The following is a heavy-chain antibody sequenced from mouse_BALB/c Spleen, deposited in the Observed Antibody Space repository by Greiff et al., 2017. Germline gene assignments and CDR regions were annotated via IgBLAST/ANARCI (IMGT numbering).Heavy chain of an antibody. CDR1: GFTFSSYT. Sequence: EVKVEESGGGLVQPGGSLKLSCAASGFTFSSYTMSWVRQTPEKRLEWVAYISNGGGSTYYPDTVKGRFTISRDNAKNTLYLQMSSLKSEDTAMYYCARHGRDAMDYWGQGTSVTVSS. CDR2: ISNGGGST. J-gene: IGHJ4*01. CDR3: ARHGRDAMDY. V-gene: IGHV5-12-2*01.